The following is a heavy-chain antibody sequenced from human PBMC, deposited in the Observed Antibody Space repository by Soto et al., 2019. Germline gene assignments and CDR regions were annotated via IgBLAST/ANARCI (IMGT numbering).Heavy chain of an antibody. CDR1: GYSFTSYW. J-gene: IGHJ6*02. Sequence: PGESLKISCKGSGYSFTSYWISWVRQMPGKGLEWMGRIDPSDSYTNYSPSFQGHVTISADKSISTAYLQWSSLKASDTAMYYCASGSSSSLYYYGMAVWGQDTTLTV. V-gene: IGHV5-10-1*01. CDR3: ASGSSSSLYYYGMAV. CDR2: IDPSDSYT. D-gene: IGHD6-13*01.